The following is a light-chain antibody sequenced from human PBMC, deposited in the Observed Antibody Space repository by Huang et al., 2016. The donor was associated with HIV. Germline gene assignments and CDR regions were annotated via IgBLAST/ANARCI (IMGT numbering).Light chain of an antibody. CDR1: QSLLHSNGYNY. V-gene: IGKV2-28*01. J-gene: IGKJ3*01. CDR3: MQALQTPV. CDR2: LGS. Sequence: DAVVTQSPLYLPVTPGEPASISCRSSQSLLHSNGYNYLDWYVQKPGQSPHLLIYLGSNRASGVPDRFSGSGSGTDFTLKISRVEAEDVGVYYCMQALQTPVFGPGTKVDIK.